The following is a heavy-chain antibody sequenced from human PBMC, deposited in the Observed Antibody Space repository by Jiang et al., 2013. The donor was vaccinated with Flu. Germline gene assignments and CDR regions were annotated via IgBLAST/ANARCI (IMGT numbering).Heavy chain of an antibody. D-gene: IGHD2-15*01. J-gene: IGHJ4*02. CDR2: IYYDGST. CDR3: ARGHGGGGSCYDY. CDR1: GGSLSGYY. Sequence: GPGLVKPSETLSLTCTVSGGSLSGYYWSWFRQPPGKGPEWIAYIYYDGSTNYKPSLKSRVTISLDTSKNQFSLRLRSVTAADTAVYYCARGHGGGGSCYDYWGQGTLVTVSS. V-gene: IGHV4-59*01.